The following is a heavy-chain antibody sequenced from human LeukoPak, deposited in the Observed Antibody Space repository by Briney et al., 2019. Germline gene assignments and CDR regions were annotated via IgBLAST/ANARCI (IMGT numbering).Heavy chain of an antibody. Sequence: SETLSLTCAVYGGSFSGYYWSWIRQPPGKGLEWTGYIYYSGSTNYNPSLKSRVTISVDTSKNQFSLKLSSVTAADTAVYYCARVAYYGSGSYYNSDYFDYWGQGTLVTVSS. J-gene: IGHJ4*02. V-gene: IGHV4-59*01. D-gene: IGHD3-10*01. CDR2: IYYSGST. CDR3: ARVAYYGSGSYYNSDYFDY. CDR1: GGSFSGYY.